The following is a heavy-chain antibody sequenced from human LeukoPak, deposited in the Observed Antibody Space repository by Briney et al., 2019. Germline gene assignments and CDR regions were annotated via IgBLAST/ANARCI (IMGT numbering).Heavy chain of an antibody. J-gene: IGHJ3*02. Sequence: GGSLRLSCAASGFTFDDYGMSWVRQAPGKGLEWVSGINWNGGSTAYADSVKGRFTISRDNAKNSLYLQMNSLRAEDTALYYCARDEGGAQDQLLSHAFDISGQGTMVTVSS. V-gene: IGHV3-20*04. CDR1: GFTFDDYG. D-gene: IGHD2-2*01. CDR3: ARDEGGAQDQLLSHAFDI. CDR2: INWNGGST.